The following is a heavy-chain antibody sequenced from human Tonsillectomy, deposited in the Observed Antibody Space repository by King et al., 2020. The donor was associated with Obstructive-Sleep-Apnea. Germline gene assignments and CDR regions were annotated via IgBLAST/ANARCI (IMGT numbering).Heavy chain of an antibody. CDR1: GFTFSSYS. V-gene: IGHV3-21*01. D-gene: IGHD1-14*01. J-gene: IGHJ6*02. CDR3: ARVRKPAGGYYGMDV. Sequence: VQLVESGGGLVKPGGSLRLSCAASGFTFSSYSMNWVRQAPGKGLEWVSSISSSSSYIYYADSVKGRFTISRDNATNSLYLQMNSLRAEDTAVYYCARVRKPAGGYYGMDVWGQGTTVTVSS. CDR2: ISSSSSYI.